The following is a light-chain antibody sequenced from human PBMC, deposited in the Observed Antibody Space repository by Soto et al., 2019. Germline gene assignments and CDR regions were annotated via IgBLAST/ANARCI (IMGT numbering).Light chain of an antibody. V-gene: IGKV3-20*01. CDR1: QSVPSAY. J-gene: IGKJ5*01. CDR2: VTS. CDR3: QQYSSSLIT. Sequence: VLSQSPAILSLSPGERATLSCRASQSVPSAYFAWYQQKAGQPPRLLVSVTSNRATGIPDRFSGSGSGTDFTLTISRLEPEDFAVYYCQQYSSSLITFGQGTRLEI.